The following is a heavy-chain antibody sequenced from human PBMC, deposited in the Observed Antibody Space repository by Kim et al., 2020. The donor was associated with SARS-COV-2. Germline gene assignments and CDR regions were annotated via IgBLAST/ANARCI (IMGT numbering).Heavy chain of an antibody. J-gene: IGHJ4*02. Sequence: SVKGGFTISRDNAKNSLYLQIQSLRAEATAVYYCARYKYAGYSSSAFFDYWGQGTLVTVSS. D-gene: IGHD6-13*01. CDR3: ARYKYAGYSSSAFFDY. V-gene: IGHV3-11*01.